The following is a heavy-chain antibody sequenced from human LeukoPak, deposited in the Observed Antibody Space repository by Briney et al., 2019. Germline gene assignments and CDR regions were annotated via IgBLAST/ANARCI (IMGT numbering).Heavy chain of an antibody. V-gene: IGHV4-39*07. Sequence: PSETLSLTGTVSGGSISSSSYYWGWIRQPPGKGLEWSGSIYYSGSTYYNPSLKSRVTISVDTSKNQFSLKLSSVTAADTAVYYCARDDHGGWSDYWGQGTLVTVSS. CDR2: IYYSGST. J-gene: IGHJ4*02. D-gene: IGHD2-15*01. CDR1: GGSISSSSYY. CDR3: ARDDHGGWSDY.